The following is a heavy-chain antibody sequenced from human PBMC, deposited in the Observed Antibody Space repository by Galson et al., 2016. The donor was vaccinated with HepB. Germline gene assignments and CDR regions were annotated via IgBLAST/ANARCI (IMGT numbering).Heavy chain of an antibody. CDR2: IGSSTI. CDR3: AREGFGGFDI. Sequence: CAGSGFNFSSHSMTWVRQAPGKGLEWVSYIGSSTIYYIDSVKVRFTVSRDNAKNSLYLQMNSLRAEDTAVYYCAREGFGGFDIWGQGTLVTVSS. V-gene: IGHV3-48*04. CDR1: GFNFSSHS. D-gene: IGHD4-23*01. J-gene: IGHJ3*02.